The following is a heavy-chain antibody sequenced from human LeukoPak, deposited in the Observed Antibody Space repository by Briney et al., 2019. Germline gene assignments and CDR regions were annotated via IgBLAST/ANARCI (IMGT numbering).Heavy chain of an antibody. CDR2: ISSNGGST. D-gene: IGHD3-10*01. J-gene: IGHJ4*02. V-gene: IGHV3-64D*06. Sequence: GRSLRLSCSASGFTFSSYAMHWVRQAPGKGLEYVSAISSNGGSTYYADSVKGRFTISRDNSKNTLYLQMSGLRAEDTAVYYCVKSTPGSGYQFDYWGQGTLVTVSS. CDR3: VKSTPGSGYQFDY. CDR1: GFTFSSYA.